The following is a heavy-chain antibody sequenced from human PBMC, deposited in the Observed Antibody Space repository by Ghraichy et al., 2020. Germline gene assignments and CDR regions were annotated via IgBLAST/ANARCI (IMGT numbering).Heavy chain of an antibody. CDR2: IYHSGST. CDR3: ARDNEQWLVPSPYYYGMDV. J-gene: IGHJ6*02. Sequence: SETLSLTCAVSGGSISSSNWWSWVRQPPGKGLEWIGEIYHSGSTNYNPSLKSRVTISVDKSKNQFSLKLSSVTAADTAVYYCARDNEQWLVPSPYYYGMDVWGQGTTVTVSS. CDR1: GGSISSSNW. D-gene: IGHD6-19*01. V-gene: IGHV4-4*02.